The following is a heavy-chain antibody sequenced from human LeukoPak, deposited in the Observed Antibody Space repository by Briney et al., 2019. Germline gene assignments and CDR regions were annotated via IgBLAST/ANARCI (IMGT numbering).Heavy chain of an antibody. Sequence: SVKVSCKASGGTFSSYAISWVRQAPGQGLEGMGGIIPIFGTANYAQKFQGRVTITADKSTSTAYMELSSLRSEDTAVYYCARGDYVWGSYLGYDYWGQGTLVTVSS. CDR2: IIPIFGTA. J-gene: IGHJ4*02. D-gene: IGHD3-16*01. CDR1: GGTFSSYA. V-gene: IGHV1-69*06. CDR3: ARGDYVWGSYLGYDY.